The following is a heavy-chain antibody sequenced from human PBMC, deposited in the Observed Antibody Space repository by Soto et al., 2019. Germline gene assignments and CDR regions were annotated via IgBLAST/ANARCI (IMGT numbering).Heavy chain of an antibody. Sequence: HVQLQESGPGLVKPSETLSLICTVSGDSISSYYWSWIRQPPGKGLEWIGFIYYTGSTNYNPSLKSRVTISVDTSKNQLSLKLSSVTAADSAGYYCATRAGAVPGRIDFWGQGTLVTVSS. CDR2: IYYTGST. CDR1: GDSISSYY. CDR3: ATRAGAVPGRIDF. D-gene: IGHD6-19*01. J-gene: IGHJ4*02. V-gene: IGHV4-59*08.